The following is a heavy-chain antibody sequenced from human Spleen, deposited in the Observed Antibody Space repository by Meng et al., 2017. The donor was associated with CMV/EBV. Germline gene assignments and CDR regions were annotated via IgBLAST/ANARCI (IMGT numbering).Heavy chain of an antibody. CDR3: ARGLDSSGYYHPFDY. V-gene: IGHV1-69*12. CDR2: IIPIFGTA. CDR1: GGTFSRYA. J-gene: IGHJ4*02. D-gene: IGHD3-22*01. Sequence: QVLLVQSEAEVYKTGSTVQVSCKAFGGTFSRYAIRSVRQAPGQGLEWMGGIIPIFGTANYAQKFQGRVTMTADESTSTAYMELSSLRSEDTAVYYCARGLDSSGYYHPFDYWGQGTLVTVSS.